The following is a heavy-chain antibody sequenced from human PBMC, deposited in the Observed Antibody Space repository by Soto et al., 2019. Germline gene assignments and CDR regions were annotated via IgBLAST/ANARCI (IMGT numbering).Heavy chain of an antibody. CDR3: ARLGDTYGEYGMDV. Sequence: EVQLVESGGGLVRPGESLRLSCAASGFTFSNYWMHWVRQAPGEGLVWVSRINSDGSNTAYADSVKGRFTISRDNAKNTLHLLMSSLRAEDTAVYHCARLGDTYGEYGMDVWGQGTTVNVSS. CDR1: GFTFSNYW. CDR2: INSDGSNT. D-gene: IGHD3-10*01. J-gene: IGHJ6*02. V-gene: IGHV3-74*01.